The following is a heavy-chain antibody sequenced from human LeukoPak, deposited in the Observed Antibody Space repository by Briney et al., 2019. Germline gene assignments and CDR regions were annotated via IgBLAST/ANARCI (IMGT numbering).Heavy chain of an antibody. V-gene: IGHV4-61*02. CDR3: ARDLQQWLSESQRSDYMDV. J-gene: IGHJ6*03. CDR2: IYTSGST. Sequence: ASETLSLTCTVSGGSISSSSYYWSWIRQPAGKGLEWIGRIYTSGSTNYNPSLKSRVTMSVDTSKNQFSLKLSSVTAADTAVYYCARDLQQWLSESQRSDYMDVWGKGTTVTVSS. CDR1: GGSISSSSYY. D-gene: IGHD6-19*01.